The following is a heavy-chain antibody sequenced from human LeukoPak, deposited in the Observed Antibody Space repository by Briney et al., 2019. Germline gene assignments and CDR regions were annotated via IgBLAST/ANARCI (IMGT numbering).Heavy chain of an antibody. CDR1: GYSISSGYY. CDR3: ARDSIAAVVDY. Sequence: SETLSLTCTVPGYSISSGYYWGWIRQPPGKGLEWIGNIYHSGSTYYNPSLKSRVTISVDTSKNQFSLKLSSVTAADTAVYYCARDSIAAVVDYWGQGTLVTVSS. D-gene: IGHD6-13*01. J-gene: IGHJ4*02. CDR2: IYHSGST. V-gene: IGHV4-38-2*02.